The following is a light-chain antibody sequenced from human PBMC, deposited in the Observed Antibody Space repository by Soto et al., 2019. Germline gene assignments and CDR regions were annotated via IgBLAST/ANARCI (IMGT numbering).Light chain of an antibody. CDR2: EVS. J-gene: IGLJ3*02. CDR1: SSDVGGYNY. CDR3: SSFTSINTWV. Sequence: QSALTQPASVSGSPGQSITISCTGTSSDVGGYNYVSWYQQHPGKAPKLKIYEVSNRPSGVSDRFSGSKSGNTASLTISGLQAEDEPDYYCSSFTSINTWVFGGGTKLTVL. V-gene: IGLV2-14*01.